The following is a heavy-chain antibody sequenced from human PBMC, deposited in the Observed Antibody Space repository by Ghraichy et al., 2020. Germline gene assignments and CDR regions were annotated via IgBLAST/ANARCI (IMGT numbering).Heavy chain of an antibody. D-gene: IGHD6-13*01. CDR3: ARAKAAAGRYYYYGMDV. V-gene: IGHV4-34*01. Sequence: ETLSLTCAVYGGSFSGYYWSWIRQPPGKGLEWIGEINHSGSTNYNPALKSRVTISVDTSKNQFSLKLSSVTAADTTVYYCARAKAAAGRYYYYGMDVWGQGTTVTVSS. CDR2: INHSGST. CDR1: GGSFSGYY. J-gene: IGHJ6*02.